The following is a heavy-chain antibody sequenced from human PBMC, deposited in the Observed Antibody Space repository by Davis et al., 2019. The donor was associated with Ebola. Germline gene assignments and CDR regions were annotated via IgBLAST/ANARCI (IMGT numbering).Heavy chain of an antibody. V-gene: IGHV3-23*01. Sequence: GGSLRLSCAASGSTFSSYAMSWVRQAPGKGLEWVSAISGSGGSTYYADSVKGRFTISRDNSKNTLYLQMNSLRAEDTAVYYCAKDGTTVTYPPILGYYGMDVWGQGTTVTVPS. CDR2: ISGSGGST. J-gene: IGHJ6*02. CDR1: GSTFSSYA. D-gene: IGHD4-17*01. CDR3: AKDGTTVTYPPILGYYGMDV.